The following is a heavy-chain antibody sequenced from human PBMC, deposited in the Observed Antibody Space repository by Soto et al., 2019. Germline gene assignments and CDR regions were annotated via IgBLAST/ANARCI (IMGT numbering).Heavy chain of an antibody. Sequence: SVKVSCKASGGTFSSYAISWVRQAPGQGLEWMGGIIPIFGTANYAQKFQGRVTITADESTSTAYMELSSLRSEDTAVYYCARECSGGSCYSGFYYGMDVWGQGTTVTVSS. D-gene: IGHD2-15*01. CDR3: ARECSGGSCYSGFYYGMDV. CDR2: IIPIFGTA. CDR1: GGTFSSYA. J-gene: IGHJ6*02. V-gene: IGHV1-69*13.